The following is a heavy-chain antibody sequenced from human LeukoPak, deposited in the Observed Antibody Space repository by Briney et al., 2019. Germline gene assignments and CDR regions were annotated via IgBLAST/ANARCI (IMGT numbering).Heavy chain of an antibody. J-gene: IGHJ4*02. V-gene: IGHV3-23*01. CDR2: NSGSGGRT. D-gene: IGHD3-9*01. Sequence: GGSLRLSCAASGFTFSSYWVSWVRQAPGKGLEWVSTNSGSGGRTFYADSVKGRFNISRDNSKNTPFLQMHSLRAEDTAVYYCAALPTGYQDFDYWGQGTLVTVSS. CDR1: GFTFSSYW. CDR3: AALPTGYQDFDY.